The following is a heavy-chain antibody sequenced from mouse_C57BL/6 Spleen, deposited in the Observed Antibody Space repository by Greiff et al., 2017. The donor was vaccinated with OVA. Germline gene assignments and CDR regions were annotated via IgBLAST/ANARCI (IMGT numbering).Heavy chain of an antibody. V-gene: IGHV5-17*01. D-gene: IGHD2-5*01. CDR1: GFTFSDYG. J-gene: IGHJ4*01. CDR2: ISSGSSTI. CDR3: AKPYSNYVDYYAMDY. Sequence: EVKVVESGGGLVKPGGSLKLSCAASGFTFSDYGMHWVRQAPEKGLEWVAYISSGSSTIYYADTVKGRFTISRDNAKNTLFLQMTSLRSEDTAMYYCAKPYSNYVDYYAMDYWGQGTSVTVSS.